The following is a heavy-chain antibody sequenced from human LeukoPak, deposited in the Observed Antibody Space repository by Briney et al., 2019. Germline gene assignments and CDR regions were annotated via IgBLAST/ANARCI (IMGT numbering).Heavy chain of an antibody. CDR2: FDPEGGET. J-gene: IGHJ5*02. D-gene: IGHD4-23*01. V-gene: IGHV1-24*01. Sequence: GASVKVSCKVSGYTLTELSMHWVRPAPGKGLEWMGGFDPEGGETIYAQKFQGRVTMTEDTSTDTAYMELSSLRSEDTAVYYCATSGGDYGGNSVIGWFDPWGQGTLVTVSS. CDR3: ATSGGDYGGNSVIGWFDP. CDR1: GYTLTELS.